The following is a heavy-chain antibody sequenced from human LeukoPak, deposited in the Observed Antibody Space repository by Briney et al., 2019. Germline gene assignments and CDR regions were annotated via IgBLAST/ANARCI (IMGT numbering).Heavy chain of an antibody. D-gene: IGHD6-19*01. V-gene: IGHV7-4-1*02. Sequence: GASVKVSCKASGYTFTTYAMNWVRQAPGQGLEWMGWINTNTGNPTYAQGFTGRFVFSLDTSVSTAYLQISSLKAEDTAVYYCAREHRAGIGYGAFDIWGQGTMVTVSS. CDR3: AREHRAGIGYGAFDI. CDR1: GYTFTTYA. J-gene: IGHJ3*02. CDR2: INTNTGNP.